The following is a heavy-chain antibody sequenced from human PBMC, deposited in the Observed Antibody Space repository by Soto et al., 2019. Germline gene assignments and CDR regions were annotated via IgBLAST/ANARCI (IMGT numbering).Heavy chain of an antibody. Sequence: GESLKISCKGSGYSFTSYWISWVRQAPGQRLEWMGWINAGSGSAKYSQKFQGRVTITRDTSASTAYMELSSLKSEDTAMYYCARGGTPIDYWGQGTLVTVSS. CDR1: GYSFTSYW. CDR2: INAGSGSA. CDR3: ARGGTPIDY. J-gene: IGHJ4*02. V-gene: IGHV1-3*01. D-gene: IGHD3-16*01.